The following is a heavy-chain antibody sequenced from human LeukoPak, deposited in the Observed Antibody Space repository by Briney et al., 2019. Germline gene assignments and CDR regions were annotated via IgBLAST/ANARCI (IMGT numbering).Heavy chain of an antibody. CDR2: ISSSSTFI. CDR1: GFTFSNYV. D-gene: IGHD6-6*01. Sequence: GGSLRLSCAASGFTFSNYVIDWVRQAPGKGLEWVSSISSSSTFIYYADSVKGRFTVSRDNANSSLFLQMSSLRDEDTAVYYCVRGSTSGLKSYYFDYWGQGALVTVSP. CDR3: VRGSTSGLKSYYFDY. J-gene: IGHJ4*02. V-gene: IGHV3-21*01.